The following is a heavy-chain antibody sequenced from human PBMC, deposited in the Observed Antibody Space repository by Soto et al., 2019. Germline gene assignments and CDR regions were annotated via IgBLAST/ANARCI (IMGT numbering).Heavy chain of an antibody. J-gene: IGHJ4*02. CDR2: ISSSSSYI. V-gene: IGHV3-21*01. CDR3: ARDGVFGSSGWSVKTAGFDY. CDR1: GFTFSSYS. D-gene: IGHD6-19*01. Sequence: GGSLRLSCAASGFTFSSYSMNWARQAPGKELEWVSSISSSSSYIYYADSVKGRFTISRDNAKNSLYLQMNSLRAEDTAVYYCARDGVFGSSGWSVKTAGFDYWGQGTLVTVST.